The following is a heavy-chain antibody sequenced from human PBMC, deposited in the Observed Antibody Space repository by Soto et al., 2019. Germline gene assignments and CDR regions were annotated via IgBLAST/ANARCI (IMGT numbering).Heavy chain of an antibody. CDR3: AKGYYGSGSYYPPMDV. CDR2: ISGSGGST. V-gene: IGHV3-23*01. Sequence: GGSLRLSCAASGFTFSSYAMSWVRRAPGKGLEWVSAISGSGGSTYYADSVKGRFTISRDNSKNTLYLQMNSLRAEDTAVYYCAKGYYGSGSYYPPMDVWGKGTTVTVSS. D-gene: IGHD3-10*01. J-gene: IGHJ6*04. CDR1: GFTFSSYA.